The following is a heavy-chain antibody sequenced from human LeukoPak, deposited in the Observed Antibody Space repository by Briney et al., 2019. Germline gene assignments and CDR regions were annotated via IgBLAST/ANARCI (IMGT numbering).Heavy chain of an antibody. J-gene: IGHJ6*03. CDR3: ARDRSGSYFGFYYYYYMDV. D-gene: IGHD1-26*01. CDR1: GGSISSGGYS. Sequence: SETLSLTCAVSGGSISSGGYSWSWIRQPPGKGLEWIGSIYYSGSTYYNPSLKSRVTISVDTSKNQFSLKLSSVTAADTAVYYCARDRSGSYFGFYYYYYMDVWGKGTTVTVSS. V-gene: IGHV4-39*07. CDR2: IYYSGST.